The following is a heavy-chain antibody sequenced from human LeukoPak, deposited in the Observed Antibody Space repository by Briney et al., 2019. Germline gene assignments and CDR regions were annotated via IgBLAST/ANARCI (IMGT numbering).Heavy chain of an antibody. Sequence: PSETLSLTCTVSGGSISSYYWSWIRQPPGKGLEWVGSIYYSGSTYYNPSLKSRVTISVDTSKNHFSLKLSSVTAADTAVYYCARLMVRGVNYFDYWGQGTLVTVSS. CDR2: IYYSGST. CDR3: ARLMVRGVNYFDY. CDR1: GGSISSYY. J-gene: IGHJ4*02. V-gene: IGHV4-59*12. D-gene: IGHD3-10*01.